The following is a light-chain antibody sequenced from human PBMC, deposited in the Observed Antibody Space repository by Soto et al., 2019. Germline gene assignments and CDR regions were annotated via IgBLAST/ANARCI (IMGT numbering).Light chain of an antibody. Sequence: QSALTQPASVSGSPGQSITISCTGTSSDVGTYNLVSWHQHHPGKAPKLIIYEGRKRPSGVSNRFSGSKSGNTASLTISGLQAEDEADYYCCSFAVGSTLVFGGGTKLTVL. J-gene: IGLJ2*01. CDR3: CSFAVGSTLV. V-gene: IGLV2-23*01. CDR2: EGR. CDR1: SSDVGTYNL.